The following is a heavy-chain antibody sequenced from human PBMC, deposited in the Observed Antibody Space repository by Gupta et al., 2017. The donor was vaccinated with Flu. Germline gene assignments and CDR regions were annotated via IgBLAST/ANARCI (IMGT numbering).Heavy chain of an antibody. V-gene: IGHV4-59*01. CDR1: GGSISSYY. CDR2: IYYSGST. J-gene: IGHJ4*02. CDR3: ARDSHRGYSYGLDY. D-gene: IGHD5-18*01. Sequence: QVQLQESGPGLVKPSETLSLTCTVSGGSISSYYWSWIRQPPGKGLEWIGYIYYSGSTNYNPSLKSRVTISVDTSKNQFSLKLSSVTAADTAVYYCARDSHRGYSYGLDYWGQGTLVTVSS.